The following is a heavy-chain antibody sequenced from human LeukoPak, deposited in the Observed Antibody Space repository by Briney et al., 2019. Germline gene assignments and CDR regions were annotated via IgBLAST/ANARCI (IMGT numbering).Heavy chain of an antibody. V-gene: IGHV4-61*01. CDR2: IYNRGST. CDR3: ARGIATRNILTGYKSGMDV. D-gene: IGHD3-9*01. J-gene: IGHJ6*02. Sequence: KPSETLSLTCTVSGVFVSSASYYWSWIRRPPGKGLEWIGYIYNRGSTNYNPSLQSRVTISTDTSKNQFSLTLSSVTAADTAVYYCARGIATRNILTGYKSGMDVWGQGTTVTVSS. CDR1: GVFVSSASYY.